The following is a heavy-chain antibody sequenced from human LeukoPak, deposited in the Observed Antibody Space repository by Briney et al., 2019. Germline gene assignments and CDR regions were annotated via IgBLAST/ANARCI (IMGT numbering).Heavy chain of an antibody. Sequence: PGGSLRLSCAASGFTFSSYSMNWVRQAPGKGLEWVSSISSSSSYIYYADSVKGRFTISRDNAKNSLYLQMNSLRAEDTAVYYCARDYGGWTDGMDVWGQGTSVTVSS. CDR3: ARDYGGWTDGMDV. J-gene: IGHJ6*02. CDR2: ISSSSSYI. D-gene: IGHD4-23*01. CDR1: GFTFSSYS. V-gene: IGHV3-21*01.